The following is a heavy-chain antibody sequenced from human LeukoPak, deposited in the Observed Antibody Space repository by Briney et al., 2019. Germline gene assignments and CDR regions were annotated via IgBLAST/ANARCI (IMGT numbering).Heavy chain of an antibody. J-gene: IGHJ4*02. V-gene: IGHV3-30*18. Sequence: PGGSLRLSCAASGFTFSSYEMNWVRQAPGKGLEWVAVISDDGRTEYYADSVKGRFTISRDNSKNTVSLQMNSLRDDDTAVFYCTKEGATGSRYNFDYWGQGTLVTVSS. D-gene: IGHD2-15*01. CDR3: TKEGATGSRYNFDY. CDR1: GFTFSSYE. CDR2: ISDDGRTE.